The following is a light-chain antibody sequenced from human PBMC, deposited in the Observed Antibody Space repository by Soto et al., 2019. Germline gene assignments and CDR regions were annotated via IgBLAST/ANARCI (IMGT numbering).Light chain of an antibody. V-gene: IGLV2-14*01. CDR3: SSYTSSSTYV. Sequence: QSALTQPASVSGSTGQSITISCTGTSSDVGGYNYVSWYQQHPGKAPKLMIYEVSNWPSGVSNRFSGSKSGNTASLTISGLQAEDEADYYCSSYTSSSTYVFGTGTKLTVL. CDR2: EVS. CDR1: SSDVGGYNY. J-gene: IGLJ1*01.